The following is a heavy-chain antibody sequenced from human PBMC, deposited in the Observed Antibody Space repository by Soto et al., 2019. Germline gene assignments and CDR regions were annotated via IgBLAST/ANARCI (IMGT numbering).Heavy chain of an antibody. Sequence: GASVKVSCKASGYTFTSYAMHWVRQAPGQRLEWMGWINAGNGNTKYSQKFQGRVTITRDTSASTAYMELSSLRSEDTAVYYCARVGITMVRGVRGYFDYWGQGTLVTVSS. D-gene: IGHD3-10*01. V-gene: IGHV1-3*01. CDR3: ARVGITMVRGVRGYFDY. J-gene: IGHJ4*02. CDR2: INAGNGNT. CDR1: GYTFTSYA.